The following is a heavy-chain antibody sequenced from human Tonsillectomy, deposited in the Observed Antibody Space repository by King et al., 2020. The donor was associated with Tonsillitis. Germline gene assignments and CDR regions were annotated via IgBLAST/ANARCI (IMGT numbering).Heavy chain of an antibody. CDR2: ISYDGSNK. CDR3: ASSRYCSDDSCYSGGGY. J-gene: IGHJ4*02. Sequence: VQLVESGGGVVQPGRSLRLSCAASGFTFGSYAMHWVRQAPGKGLEWVAVISYDGSNKYYVDSVKGRFNISRDNSKNTLYLQMNSLKTEDTAVYYCASSRYCSDDSCYSGGGYWGQGTLVTVSS. D-gene: IGHD2-15*01. CDR1: GFTFGSYA. V-gene: IGHV3-30*01.